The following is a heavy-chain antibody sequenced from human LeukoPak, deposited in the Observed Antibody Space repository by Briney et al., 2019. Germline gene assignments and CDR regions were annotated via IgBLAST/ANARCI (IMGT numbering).Heavy chain of an antibody. CDR1: GFTFSSYW. D-gene: IGHD3-10*01. CDR2: IKQDGSEK. Sequence: GGSLRLSCAASGFTFSSYWMSWVRQAPGKGLEWVANIKQDGSEKYYVDSVKGRFTISRDNAKNSLYLQMNSLRAEDTAVYYCAKDTGLNGRHGSGSYYNPFGYYYYGMDVWGQGTTVTVSS. V-gene: IGHV3-7*01. CDR3: AKDTGLNGRHGSGSYYNPFGYYYYGMDV. J-gene: IGHJ6*02.